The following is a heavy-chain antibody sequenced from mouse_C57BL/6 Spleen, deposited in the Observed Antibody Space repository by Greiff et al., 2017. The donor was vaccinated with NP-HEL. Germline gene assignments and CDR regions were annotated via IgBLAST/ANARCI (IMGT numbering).Heavy chain of an antibody. V-gene: IGHV1-80*01. CDR2: IYPGDGDT. Sequence: VKLQESGAELVKPGASVKISCKASGYAFSSYWMNWVKQRPGKGLEWIGQIYPGDGDTNYNGKFKGKATLTADKSSSTAYMQLSSLTSEDSAVYFCARERSYYFDYWGQGTTLTVSS. CDR3: ARERSYYFDY. CDR1: GYAFSSYW. J-gene: IGHJ2*01.